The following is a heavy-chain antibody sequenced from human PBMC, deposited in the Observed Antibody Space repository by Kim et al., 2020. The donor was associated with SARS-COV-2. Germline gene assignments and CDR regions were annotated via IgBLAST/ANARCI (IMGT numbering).Heavy chain of an antibody. Sequence: GGSLRLSCAASGFTFSSYGMHWVRQAPGKGLEWVAVISYDGRNKYYADSVKGRFTISRDNSKNTLYLQMNSLRAEDTAVYYCAKADGYCSSTSCYYYGMDVWGQGTTVTVSS. V-gene: IGHV3-30*18. J-gene: IGHJ6*02. CDR2: ISYDGRNK. D-gene: IGHD2-2*01. CDR3: AKADGYCSSTSCYYYGMDV. CDR1: GFTFSSYG.